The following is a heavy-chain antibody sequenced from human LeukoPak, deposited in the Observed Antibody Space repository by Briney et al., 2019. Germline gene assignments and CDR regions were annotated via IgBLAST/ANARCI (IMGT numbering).Heavy chain of an antibody. CDR1: GYTFTSYY. D-gene: IGHD4-17*01. CDR2: INPSGGST. V-gene: IGHV1-46*01. CDR3: ASLATVTNAFDI. Sequence: ASVKVSCKASGYTFTSYYMHWVRQAPGQGLEWMGIINPSGGSTSYAQKFQDRVTMTRDMSTSTVYMELSSLRSEDTAVYYCASLATVTNAFDIWGQGTMVTVSS. J-gene: IGHJ3*02.